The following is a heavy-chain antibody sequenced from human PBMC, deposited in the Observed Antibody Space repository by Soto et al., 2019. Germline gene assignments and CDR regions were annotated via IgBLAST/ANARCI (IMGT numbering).Heavy chain of an antibody. Sequence: SETLSLTCTVSGGPISSGDYYWSWIRQPPGKGLEWIGYIYYSGSTYYNPSLKSRVTISVDTSKNQFSLKLSSVTAADTAVYYCARGEGYYYDSSGPRLYYYYGMDVWGQGTTVT. V-gene: IGHV4-30-4*01. CDR2: IYYSGST. J-gene: IGHJ6*02. CDR1: GGPISSGDYY. D-gene: IGHD3-22*01. CDR3: ARGEGYYYDSSGPRLYYYYGMDV.